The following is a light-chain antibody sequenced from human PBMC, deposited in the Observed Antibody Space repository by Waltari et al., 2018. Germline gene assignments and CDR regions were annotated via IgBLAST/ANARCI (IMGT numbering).Light chain of an antibody. CDR2: GAS. CDR3: QQCNDWPRGT. Sequence: ETVMTQSPATLSVSPGERATLSCRASQSVNGYLAWYQQKPRQPPRLLIYGASTRAPGVPARFTGSGSQREFTLTISSLQSEDLGIYYCQQCNDWPRGTFGQGTKVEIK. J-gene: IGKJ1*01. V-gene: IGKV3-15*01. CDR1: QSVNGY.